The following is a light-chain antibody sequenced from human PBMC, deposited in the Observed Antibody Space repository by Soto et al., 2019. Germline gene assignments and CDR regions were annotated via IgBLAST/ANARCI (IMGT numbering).Light chain of an antibody. V-gene: IGLV2-14*01. CDR2: EVT. Sequence: QSALTQPASMSGSPGQSITISCTGTSSDVGGYNFVSWFQQHPGKAPKLMIYEVTNRPSGVSNRFSGSKSGNTASLTISGLQAEDEADYYCFSYTSTSTRVFGGGTKLTVL. CDR3: FSYTSTSTRV. CDR1: SSDVGGYNF. J-gene: IGLJ3*02.